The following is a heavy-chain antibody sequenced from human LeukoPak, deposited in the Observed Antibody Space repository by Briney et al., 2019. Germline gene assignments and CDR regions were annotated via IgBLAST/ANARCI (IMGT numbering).Heavy chain of an antibody. CDR3: ARARGLGPGGHFDL. D-gene: IGHD3/OR15-3a*01. Sequence: GGSLRLSCTASGFTFSSYWMSWVRQAPGKGLEWVANIQQDGSEKYYVDSVRGRFTISRDNAQNSLYLQINSLGVDDTAVYYCARARGLGPGGHFDLWGRGTRATVSS. J-gene: IGHJ2*01. CDR2: IQQDGSEK. V-gene: IGHV3-7*01. CDR1: GFTFSSYW.